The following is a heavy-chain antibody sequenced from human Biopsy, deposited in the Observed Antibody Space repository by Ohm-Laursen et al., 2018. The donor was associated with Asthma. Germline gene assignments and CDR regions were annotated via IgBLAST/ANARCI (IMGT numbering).Heavy chain of an antibody. CDR1: GGTFNTYV. Sequence: SVKVSCNSLGGTFNTYVIGWVRQAPGQGLEWMGGINSVFGTTTYPQKFQDRVTITADDSTSTVYMELSSLRSEDAAVYYCARKAGSCISRTCYSLDFWGQGTLVTVSS. V-gene: IGHV1-69*13. J-gene: IGHJ4*02. CDR3: ARKAGSCISRTCYSLDF. CDR2: INSVFGTT. D-gene: IGHD2-2*01.